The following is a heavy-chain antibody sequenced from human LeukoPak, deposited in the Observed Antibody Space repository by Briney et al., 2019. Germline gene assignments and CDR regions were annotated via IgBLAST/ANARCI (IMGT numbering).Heavy chain of an antibody. V-gene: IGHV4-31*03. CDR2: IYYSGST. CDR3: SRDVIYYYYMDV. CDR1: GGSISSGGYY. Sequence: SQTLSLTCTVSGGSISSGGYYWSWIRQHPGKGLEWIGYIYYSGSTYYNLSLMSRVTISVDTSKNQFSLKLSSVTAADTAVYYCSRDVIYYYYMDVWGKGTTVTVSS. J-gene: IGHJ6*03.